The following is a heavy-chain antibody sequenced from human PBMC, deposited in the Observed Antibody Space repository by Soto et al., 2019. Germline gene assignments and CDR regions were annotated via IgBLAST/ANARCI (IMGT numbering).Heavy chain of an antibody. V-gene: IGHV3-33*01. CDR3: ARVLRYFDWDYAFDI. CDR2: IWYDGSNK. Sequence: GGSLRLSCAASGFTFSSYGMHWVRQAPGKGLEWVAVIWYDGSNKYYADSVKGRFTISRDNSKNTLYLQMNSLRAEDTAVYYCARVLRYFDWDYAFDIWGQGTMVTVSS. J-gene: IGHJ3*02. CDR1: GFTFSSYG. D-gene: IGHD3-9*01.